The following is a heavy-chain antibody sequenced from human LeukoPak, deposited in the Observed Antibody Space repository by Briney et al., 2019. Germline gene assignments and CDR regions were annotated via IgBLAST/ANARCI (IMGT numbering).Heavy chain of an antibody. D-gene: IGHD4-17*01. Sequence: GGCLRLSCAASGFTFDDYAMHWVRQAPGKGLEWVSLISGDGGSTYYADSVKGRFTISRDNSKNSLYLQMNSLRTEDSALYYCAKDGYGDYAAYFDYWGQGTLVTVSS. CDR2: ISGDGGST. V-gene: IGHV3-43*02. CDR1: GFTFDDYA. J-gene: IGHJ4*02. CDR3: AKDGYGDYAAYFDY.